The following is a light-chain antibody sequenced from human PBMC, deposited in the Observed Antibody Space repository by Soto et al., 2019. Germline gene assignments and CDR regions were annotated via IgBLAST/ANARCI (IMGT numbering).Light chain of an antibody. Sequence: QSALTQPASVSGSPGQSATISCTGASSDVGAYEHVSWYQQHPGRAPKLILYDVNNRPSGVSNHFSGSKSGNTASLVISGLQANDEADYYCSSYSTTNILVFGSGTKVTVL. V-gene: IGLV2-14*03. CDR3: SSYSTTNILV. CDR1: SSDVGAYEH. J-gene: IGLJ1*01. CDR2: DVN.